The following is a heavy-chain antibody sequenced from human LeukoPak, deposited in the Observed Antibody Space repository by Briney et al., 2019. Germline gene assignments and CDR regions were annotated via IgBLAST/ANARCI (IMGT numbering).Heavy chain of an antibody. J-gene: IGHJ4*02. D-gene: IGHD1-1*01. V-gene: IGHV1-69*06. CDR2: IIPISDTA. CDR3: ASSNYYFDY. Sequence: ASVKVSCKASGGTFNNYAISWVRQAPGQGLEWMGGIIPISDTANDAQKFKGRVTITADKSTSTVYMELSSLRSEDTAVYYCASSNYYFDYWGQGTLVTVSS. CDR1: GGTFNNYA.